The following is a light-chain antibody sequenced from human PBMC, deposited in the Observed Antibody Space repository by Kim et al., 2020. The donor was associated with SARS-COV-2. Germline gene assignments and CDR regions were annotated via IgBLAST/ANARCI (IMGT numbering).Light chain of an antibody. Sequence: AIRLTQSPASLSASVGDRVTITCRASQGINTALAWYQQKPGKAPRLLLYEASTLRPGVPSRFSGSGSGTQFSLTISSLQPEDFATYFCQQFSSYTITFGQGTRLEIK. J-gene: IGKJ5*01. CDR2: EAS. CDR3: QQFSSYTIT. CDR1: QGINTA. V-gene: IGKV1-13*02.